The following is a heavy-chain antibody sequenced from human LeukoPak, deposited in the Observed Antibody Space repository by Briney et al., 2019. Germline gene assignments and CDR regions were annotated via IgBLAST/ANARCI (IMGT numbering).Heavy chain of an antibody. CDR2: ISYSGST. CDR1: GGSISSGDYC. J-gene: IGHJ4*02. CDR3: ARGRVNRIYSPLGASYYFDY. D-gene: IGHD1-26*01. Sequence: SETLSLTCTVSGGSISSGDYCWNWIRQPPGKGLEWIGYISYSGSTNYNPSLKSRVTISVDTSKNQFSLKLSSVTAADTAVYYCARGRVNRIYSPLGASYYFDYWGQGTLVTVSS. V-gene: IGHV4-30-4*01.